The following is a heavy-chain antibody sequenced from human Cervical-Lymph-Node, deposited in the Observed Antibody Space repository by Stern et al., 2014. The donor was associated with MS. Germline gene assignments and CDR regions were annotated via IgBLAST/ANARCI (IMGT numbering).Heavy chain of an antibody. V-gene: IGHV1-3*04. J-gene: IGHJ5*02. CDR3: GRGQQSFDP. Sequence: QVQLVQSGAEVKKPGASVKVSCKASGYTFTSYAIHWVRQAPGQRLGWMGKINTANGDTNYSEKFQGRVTFTRDTSANTAYMELFSLTSEDTTVYYCGRGQQSFDPWGQGTLVTVSA. CDR2: INTANGDT. CDR1: GYTFTSYA. D-gene: IGHD6-13*01.